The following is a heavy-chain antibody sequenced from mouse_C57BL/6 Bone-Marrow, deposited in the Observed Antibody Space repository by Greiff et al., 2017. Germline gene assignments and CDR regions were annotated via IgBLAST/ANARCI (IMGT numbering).Heavy chain of an antibody. D-gene: IGHD6-2*01. J-gene: IGHJ1*03. CDR3: ARSLLSNWYFDV. Sequence: EVKLMESGAELVKPGASVKLSCTASGFNIKDYYMHWVKQRTEQGLEWIGRIDPEDGETKYAPKFQGKATITADPSSNTAYLQLSSLTSEDTAVYYCARSLLSNWYFDVWGTGTTVTVSS. V-gene: IGHV14-2*01. CDR1: GFNIKDYY. CDR2: IDPEDGET.